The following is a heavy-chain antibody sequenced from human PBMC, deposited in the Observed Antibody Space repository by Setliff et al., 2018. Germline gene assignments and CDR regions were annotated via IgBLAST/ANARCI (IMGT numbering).Heavy chain of an antibody. Sequence: SLTCTVYGGSFSDYYWGWIRQSPGKRPEWIAEINQSGNTNYNPSLNSRVSVSVDTPTNQFSLKVFSVTAADTAVYYCRLWSHNYRSDYWGQGTLVTVSS. CDR3: RLWSHNYRSDY. CDR1: GGSFSDYY. D-gene: IGHD3-16*01. CDR2: INQSGNT. V-gene: IGHV4-34*01. J-gene: IGHJ4*02.